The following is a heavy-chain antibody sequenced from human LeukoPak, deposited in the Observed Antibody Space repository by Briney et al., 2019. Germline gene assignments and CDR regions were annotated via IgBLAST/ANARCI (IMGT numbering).Heavy chain of an antibody. CDR1: GGSISSSNW. CDR3: ARGGYCSSTSCMGAFDI. J-gene: IGHJ3*02. Sequence: PSETLSLTCAVSGGSISSSNWWSWVRQPPGKGLEWIGEIYHSGSTNYNPSLKSRVTISVGKSKNPFSLKLSSVTAADTAVYYCARGGYCSSTSCMGAFDIWGQGTMVTVS. V-gene: IGHV4-4*02. D-gene: IGHD2-2*01. CDR2: IYHSGST.